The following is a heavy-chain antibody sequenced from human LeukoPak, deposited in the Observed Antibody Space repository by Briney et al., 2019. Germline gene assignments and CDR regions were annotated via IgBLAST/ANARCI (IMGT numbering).Heavy chain of an antibody. CDR3: ARGDYGGNGKY. Sequence: ASVKVSCKTSGYTFTSQGICWVRQAPGQGLEWMGWISAYNGNRNYAQNLHGRVTMTTDTSTSTAYMELRSLTSDDTAVYYCARGDYGGNGKYWGQGTLVTVSS. CDR1: GYTFTSQG. J-gene: IGHJ4*02. D-gene: IGHD4-23*01. CDR2: ISAYNGNR. V-gene: IGHV1-18*01.